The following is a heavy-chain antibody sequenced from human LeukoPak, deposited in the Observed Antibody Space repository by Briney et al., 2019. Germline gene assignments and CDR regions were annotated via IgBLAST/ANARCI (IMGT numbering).Heavy chain of an antibody. Sequence: PGGSLRLSCAASGFTFSSYAMSWVRQAPGKGLEWVSAISGSGGSTYYADSVKGRFTISRDNAKNSLYLQMNSLRDEDTAVYYCAREALRTFSGSYFYYFDYWGQGTLVTVSS. V-gene: IGHV3-23*01. CDR2: ISGSGGST. CDR1: GFTFSSYA. D-gene: IGHD1-26*01. J-gene: IGHJ4*02. CDR3: AREALRTFSGSYFYYFDY.